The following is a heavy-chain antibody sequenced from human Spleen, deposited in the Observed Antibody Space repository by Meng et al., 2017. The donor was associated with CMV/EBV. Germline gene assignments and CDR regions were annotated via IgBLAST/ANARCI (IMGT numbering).Heavy chain of an antibody. CDR2: IYYVGST. D-gene: IGHD6-6*01. V-gene: IGHV4-39*07. J-gene: IGHJ4*02. CDR3: ASYSSSSGYFDY. Sequence: SETLSLTCTVSGGSISSNTYYWGWIRQPPGKGLEWIGNIYYVGSTYYNPSLKSRVTISVDTSKNQFSLKLSSVTAADTAMYYCASYSSSSGYFDYWGQGTLVTVSS. CDR1: GGSISSNTYY.